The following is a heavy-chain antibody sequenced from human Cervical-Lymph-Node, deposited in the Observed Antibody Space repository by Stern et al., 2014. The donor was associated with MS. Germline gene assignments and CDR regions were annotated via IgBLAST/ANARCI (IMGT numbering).Heavy chain of an antibody. J-gene: IGHJ4*02. CDR2: IIPIFGTA. V-gene: IGHV1-69*01. D-gene: IGHD3-22*01. CDR3: SREFNYDTSGYYFYY. CDR1: GGTFSNYG. Sequence: QVQLVQSGAEVKKPGSSVKVSCKASGGTFSNYGISWVRQAPGKGLVWMGGIIPIFGTANYAQKFQGRVTITADESTSTAYMELSSLRSEDTAVYYCSREFNYDTSGYYFYYWGQGTLVTVSS.